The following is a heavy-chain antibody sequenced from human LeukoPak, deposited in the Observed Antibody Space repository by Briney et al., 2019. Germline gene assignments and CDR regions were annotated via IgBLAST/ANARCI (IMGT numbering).Heavy chain of an antibody. V-gene: IGHV3-30*04. CDR2: ISYDGSNK. Sequence: PGGSLRLSCAASGFTFSSYAMHWVRQAPGKGLEWVAVISYDGSNKYYADSVKGRFTISRDNSKNTLYLQMNSLRAEDTAVYYCARHYGYNYGYAGYWGPGTLVTVSS. CDR3: ARHYGYNYGYAGY. D-gene: IGHD5-18*01. CDR1: GFTFSSYA. J-gene: IGHJ4*02.